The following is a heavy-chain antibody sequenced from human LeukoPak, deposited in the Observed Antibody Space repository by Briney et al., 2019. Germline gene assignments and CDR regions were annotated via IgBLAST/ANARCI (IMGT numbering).Heavy chain of an antibody. J-gene: IGHJ3*02. CDR1: GGSISSYY. CDR2: IHYSGST. V-gene: IGHV4-59*01. D-gene: IGHD3-22*01. CDR3: ARDRPGDSSGRDYAFDI. Sequence: SETLSLTCTVSGGSISSYYWSWIRQPPGKGLEWIGYIHYSGSTNYNPSLKSRVTISGDTSKNQFSLKLSSVTAADTAVYYCARDRPGDSSGRDYAFDIWGQGTMVTASS.